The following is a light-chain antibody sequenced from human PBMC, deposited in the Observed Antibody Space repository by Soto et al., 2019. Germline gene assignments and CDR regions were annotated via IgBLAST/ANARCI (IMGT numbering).Light chain of an antibody. Sequence: DIQLTQSPSSLSASVGDRVTITCRASQSIRSYLNWYQQKPGKAPKLLIYAASSLQTGVSSRFSGSGSRTDFTLTISNLQPEDFATYYCQHTSSTPTFGGGTKVGIK. CDR1: QSIRSY. CDR3: QHTSSTPT. V-gene: IGKV1-39*01. J-gene: IGKJ4*01. CDR2: AAS.